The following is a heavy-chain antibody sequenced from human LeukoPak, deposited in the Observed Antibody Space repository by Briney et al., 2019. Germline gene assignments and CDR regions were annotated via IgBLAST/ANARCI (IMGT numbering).Heavy chain of an antibody. CDR1: GYTFTRYY. Sequence: ASVKVSCKASGYTFTRYYMHWVRQAPGQGLEWMGWISAYNGNTNYAQKLQGRVTMTTDTSTSTAYMELRSLRSDDTAVYYCARDVRSSTSYYYYMDVWGKGTTVTVSS. CDR2: ISAYNGNT. D-gene: IGHD2-2*01. J-gene: IGHJ6*03. CDR3: ARDVRSSTSYYYYMDV. V-gene: IGHV1-18*04.